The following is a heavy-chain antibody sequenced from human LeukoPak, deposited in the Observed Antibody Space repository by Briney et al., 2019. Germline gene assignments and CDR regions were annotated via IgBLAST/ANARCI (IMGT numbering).Heavy chain of an antibody. J-gene: IGHJ4*02. V-gene: IGHV5-51*01. CDR1: GHSFTSYW. CDR2: IYPGDSDT. D-gene: IGHD2-15*01. Sequence: GESLKISCKGSGHSFTSYWIGWVRQMPGKGLEWMGIIYPGDSDTRYSPSFQGQVTISADKSISTAYLQWSSLKASDTAMYYCARGRWDIVVVVAARGKYYFDYWGQGTLVTVSS. CDR3: ARGRWDIVVVVAARGKYYFDY.